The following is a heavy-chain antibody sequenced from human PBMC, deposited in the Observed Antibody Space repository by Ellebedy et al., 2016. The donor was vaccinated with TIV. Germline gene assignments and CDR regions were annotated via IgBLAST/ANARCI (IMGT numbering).Heavy chain of an antibody. V-gene: IGHV1-24*01. CDR1: GYTLTELS. Sequence: AASVKVSCKVSGYTLTELSMHWVRQAPGKGLEWMGGFDPEDGETIYAQKFQGRVTITADKSTSTAYMELSSLRSEDTAVYYCAREGRRCFDIWGQGTMVTVSS. CDR2: FDPEDGET. J-gene: IGHJ3*02. D-gene: IGHD3-10*01. CDR3: AREGRRCFDI.